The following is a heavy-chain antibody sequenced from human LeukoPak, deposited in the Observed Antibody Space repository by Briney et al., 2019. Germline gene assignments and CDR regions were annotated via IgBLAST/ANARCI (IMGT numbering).Heavy chain of an antibody. CDR1: GFAFSSYW. V-gene: IGHV3-7*01. D-gene: IGHD1-26*01. Sequence: GGSLRLSCVATGFAFSSYWMSWVRQAPGKGLEWVANIKQDGGEKYYVDSVKGRFTISRDNAKNSLFLQMNSLRVEDTAVYYCARLGGSYYTYWGQGTLVTVSS. CDR2: IKQDGGEK. CDR3: ARLGGSYYTY. J-gene: IGHJ4*02.